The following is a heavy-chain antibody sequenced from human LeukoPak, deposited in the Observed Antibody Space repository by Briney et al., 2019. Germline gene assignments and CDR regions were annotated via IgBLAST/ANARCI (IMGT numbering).Heavy chain of an antibody. Sequence: KPSETLSLTCTVSGGSISSYYWSWIRQPPGKGLEWIGYIYYSGSTNYNPSLKRRVTISVDTSKNQFSLKLSSVTAADTAVYYCAREDGGYCSGGSSREAWYFDLWGRGTLVTVSS. CDR2: IYYSGST. V-gene: IGHV4-59*01. CDR3: AREDGGYCSGGSSREAWYFDL. D-gene: IGHD2-15*01. CDR1: GGSISSYY. J-gene: IGHJ2*01.